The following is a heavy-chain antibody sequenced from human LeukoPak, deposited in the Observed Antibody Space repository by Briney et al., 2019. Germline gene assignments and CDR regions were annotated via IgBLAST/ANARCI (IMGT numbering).Heavy chain of an antibody. CDR3: ARGFYYGMDV. V-gene: IGHV3-74*01. CDR1: GFTFSSYW. Sequence: PGGSLRLSCAASGFTFSSYWMHWVRQAPGKGLVWVSRINSDGSSTSYADSVKGRFTISRDNAKNTLYLEMNSLRVEDTAVYYCARGFYYGMDVWGQGTTVTVPS. CDR2: INSDGSST. J-gene: IGHJ6*02.